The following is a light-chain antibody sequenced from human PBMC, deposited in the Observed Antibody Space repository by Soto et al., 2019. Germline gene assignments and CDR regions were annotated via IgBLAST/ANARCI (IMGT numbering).Light chain of an antibody. CDR3: QQYGRTTLT. CDR1: QSVRNNY. J-gene: IGKJ4*01. Sequence: EIVLTQSPDTLSLSPGERATLSCRASQSVRNNYLAWYQQKPGQAPRFLIYDASSRATGIPDRFSGSGSGTDFTLTINRLEPEDFAVYYCQQYGRTTLTFGGGTKVDIK. V-gene: IGKV3-20*01. CDR2: DAS.